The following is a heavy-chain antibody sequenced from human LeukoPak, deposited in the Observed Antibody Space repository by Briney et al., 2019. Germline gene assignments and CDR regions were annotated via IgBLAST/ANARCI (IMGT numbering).Heavy chain of an antibody. J-gene: IGHJ5*02. D-gene: IGHD6-19*01. Sequence: ASVKVSCKVSGYTLTELSMHWVRQAPGKGLEWMGGFDPEDGETIYAQKFQGRVTMTEDTSTDTAYMELSSLRSEDTAVYYCANLGRGWYGDWFDPWGQGTLVTVS. CDR1: GYTLTELS. CDR3: ANLGRGWYGDWFDP. V-gene: IGHV1-24*01. CDR2: FDPEDGET.